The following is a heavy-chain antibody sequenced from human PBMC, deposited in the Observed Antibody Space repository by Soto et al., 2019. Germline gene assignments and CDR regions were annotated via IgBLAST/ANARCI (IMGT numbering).Heavy chain of an antibody. Sequence: GGSLRLSCAASGVTVCSNYMSWVRQAPGKGLEWVSVIYSGGSTYYADSVKGRFTISRHNSKNTLYLQMNSLRAEDTAVYYCARESHYGSGSYYYYYGMDVWGQGTTVTVSS. CDR1: GVTVCSNY. CDR2: IYSGGST. J-gene: IGHJ6*02. V-gene: IGHV3-53*04. D-gene: IGHD3-10*01. CDR3: ARESHYGSGSYYYYYGMDV.